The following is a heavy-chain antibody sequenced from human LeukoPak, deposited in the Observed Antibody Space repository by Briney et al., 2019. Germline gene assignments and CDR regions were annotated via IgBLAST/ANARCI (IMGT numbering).Heavy chain of an antibody. CDR3: ARAVGATKPPPLNYYYYYGMDV. Sequence: GGSLRLSCAASGFTFSSYSMNWVRQAPGKGLEWVSSISSSSSYIYYADSVKGRFTISRDNAKNSLYLQMNSLRAEDTAVYYCARAVGATKPPPLNYYYYYGMDVWGQGTTVTVSS. CDR2: ISSSSSYI. D-gene: IGHD1-26*01. CDR1: GFTFSSYS. V-gene: IGHV3-21*01. J-gene: IGHJ6*02.